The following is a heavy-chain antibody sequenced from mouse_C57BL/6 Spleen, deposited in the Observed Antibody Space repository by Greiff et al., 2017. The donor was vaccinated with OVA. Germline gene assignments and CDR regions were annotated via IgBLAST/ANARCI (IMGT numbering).Heavy chain of an antibody. V-gene: IGHV1-63*01. Sequence: VQLQQSGAELVRPGTSVKMSCKASGYTFTNYWIGWAKQRPGHGLEWIGDIYPGGGYTNYHEKFKGKATLTADKSSSTAYMQFSSLTSEDSAIYYCARNRRELLYYVDYWGQGTTLTVSS. D-gene: IGHD2-1*01. CDR2: IYPGGGYT. J-gene: IGHJ2*01. CDR1: GYTFTNYW. CDR3: ARNRRELLYYVDY.